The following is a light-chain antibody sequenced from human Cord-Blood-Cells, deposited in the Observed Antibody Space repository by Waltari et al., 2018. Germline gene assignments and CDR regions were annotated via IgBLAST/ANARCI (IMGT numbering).Light chain of an antibody. CDR1: RLRSYY. CDR3: NSRDSSGNHWV. CDR2: GKN. J-gene: IGLJ3*02. Sequence: SSELTQDPAVSVALGQPVRITCQGDRLRSYYAIWYQQKPGQAPVLVIYGKNNRPSGIPDRFSGSSSGNTASLTITGAQAEDEADYYCNSRDSSGNHWVFGGGTKLTVL. V-gene: IGLV3-19*01.